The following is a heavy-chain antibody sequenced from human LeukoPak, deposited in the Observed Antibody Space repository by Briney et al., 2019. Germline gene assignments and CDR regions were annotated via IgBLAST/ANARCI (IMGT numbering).Heavy chain of an antibody. CDR3: AKDLSSAITSALVLDV. CDR1: GFTFDDYA. D-gene: IGHD3-22*01. CDR2: IAWNRDNI. V-gene: IGHV3-9*01. Sequence: GGSLRLSCAASGFTFDDYAMHWVRHTPGKGLEWVAGIAWNRDNIGYGDSVKGRFTISRDNVKNVLYLQMNSLRPEDTALYYCAKDLSSAITSALVLDVWGQGTTV. J-gene: IGHJ6*02.